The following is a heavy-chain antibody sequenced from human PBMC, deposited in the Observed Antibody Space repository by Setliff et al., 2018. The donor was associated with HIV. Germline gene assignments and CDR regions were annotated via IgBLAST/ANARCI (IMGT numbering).Heavy chain of an antibody. D-gene: IGHD3-22*01. CDR3: ARIWIWVYDSSGYPRSGMKDYFDF. V-gene: IGHV4-39*01. CDR1: GGSISSSSHY. J-gene: IGHJ4*02. Sequence: SETLSLTCTVSGGSISSSSHYWGWIRQPPGKGLEWIGSIYYSGRTDDNPSLRSRVTISVDTSKNQLSLKVTSVTAADTAVYYCARIWIWVYDSSGYPRSGMKDYFDFWGLGTLVTVSS. CDR2: IYYSGRT.